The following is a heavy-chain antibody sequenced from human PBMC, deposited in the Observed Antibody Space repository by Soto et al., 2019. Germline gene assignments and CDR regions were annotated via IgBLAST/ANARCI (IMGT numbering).Heavy chain of an antibody. Sequence: EVQLLESGGGLVQPGGSLRLSCAASGFNFSTYAMSWVRQAPGKGLEWVSTFSGSDTGTYYADSVKGRFTISRDNSKNTLYLQMTSLRAGDTALYYCAKHFVGSIADAFDIWGHGTLVTVSS. V-gene: IGHV3-23*01. CDR3: AKHFVGSIADAFDI. J-gene: IGHJ3*02. D-gene: IGHD3-10*01. CDR1: GFNFSTYA. CDR2: FSGSDTGT.